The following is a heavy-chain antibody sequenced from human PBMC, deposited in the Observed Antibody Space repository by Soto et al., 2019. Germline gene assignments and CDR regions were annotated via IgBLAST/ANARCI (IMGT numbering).Heavy chain of an antibody. V-gene: IGHV3-23*01. D-gene: IGHD3-22*01. CDR2: ISGGGGGK. J-gene: IGHJ4*02. Sequence: EVRLLESGGGLEQPGGSLRLYCTTSGFTFDNFAMSWVRQAPGRGLEWVSAISGGGGGKYYADSVKGRFIISRDNSKNTVYLQLNGLTTEDTAVYYCAKDVHYDSSGGLDYWGQGTLVTVSS. CDR1: GFTFDNFA. CDR3: AKDVHYDSSGGLDY.